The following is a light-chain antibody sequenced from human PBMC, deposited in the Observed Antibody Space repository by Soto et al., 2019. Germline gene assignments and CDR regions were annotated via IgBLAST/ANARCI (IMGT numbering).Light chain of an antibody. Sequence: EIVMTQSPATLSVSPGERATLSCRASQSVSSNLAWYQQKPGQAPRLLIYGASTRATGIPARFSGSGSGTELTLTISSLQSEDFAVYYCQQYNNLPHFGQGTRLEI. J-gene: IGKJ5*01. CDR3: QQYNNLPH. CDR2: GAS. V-gene: IGKV3-15*01. CDR1: QSVSSN.